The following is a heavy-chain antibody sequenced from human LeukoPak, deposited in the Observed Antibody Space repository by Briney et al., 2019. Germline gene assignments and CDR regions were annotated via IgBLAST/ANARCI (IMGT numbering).Heavy chain of an antibody. CDR2: INPGGGST. D-gene: IGHD3-22*01. J-gene: IGHJ4*02. V-gene: IGHV1-46*01. Sequence: ASVKVSCKASGYTFTSYYMHWVRQAPGQGLEWMGIINPGGGSTSYAQKFQGRVTMTRDTSTSTVYMELSSLRSEDTAVYYCARDLPAEGYYDSSGPFDYWGQGTLVTVSS. CDR1: GYTFTSYY. CDR3: ARDLPAEGYYDSSGPFDY.